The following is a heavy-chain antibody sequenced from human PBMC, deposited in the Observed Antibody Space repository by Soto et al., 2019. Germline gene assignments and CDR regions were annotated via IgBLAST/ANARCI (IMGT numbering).Heavy chain of an antibody. Sequence: PGRSLRLSCAASGFTFSIYAMSWVRHAPGKGLEWVSAISGSGGSTCYADSVKGRFTISRDNSTNTLYLQMKSLRAEDTAVYYGAKVGRVGGEPVGPPDYWGQGTLVTVSS. D-gene: IGHD1-26*01. J-gene: IGHJ4*02. V-gene: IGHV3-23*01. CDR3: AKVGRVGGEPVGPPDY. CDR1: GFTFSIYA. CDR2: ISGSGGST.